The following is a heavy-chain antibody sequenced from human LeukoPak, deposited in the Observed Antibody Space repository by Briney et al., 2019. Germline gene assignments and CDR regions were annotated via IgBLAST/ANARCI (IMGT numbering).Heavy chain of an antibody. D-gene: IGHD3-22*01. J-gene: IGHJ3*02. CDR2: IYHSGST. Sequence: PSETLSLTCTVSGYSISSGYYWGWIRQPPGKGLEWIGSIYHSGSTYYNPSLKSRVTISVDTSKNQFSLKLSSVTAADTAVYYCARDPLDYYDRVDEDAFDIWGQGTMVTVSS. CDR1: GYSISSGYY. CDR3: ARDPLDYYDRVDEDAFDI. V-gene: IGHV4-38-2*02.